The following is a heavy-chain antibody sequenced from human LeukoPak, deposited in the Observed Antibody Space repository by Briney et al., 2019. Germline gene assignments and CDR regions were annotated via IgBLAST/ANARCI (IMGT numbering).Heavy chain of an antibody. CDR3: AGGHSGSSAKILYYYYMDV. V-gene: IGHV4-61*02. CDR2: IYTSGST. Sequence: SQTLSLTCTVSGGSISSGSYYWSWIRQPAGKGLEWIGRIYTSGSTNYNPSLKSRVTISIDTAKNQFSLRVRSVTAVDTAIYYCAGGHSGSSAKILYYYYMDVWGKGTTVTVSS. D-gene: IGHD1-26*01. J-gene: IGHJ6*03. CDR1: GGSISSGSYY.